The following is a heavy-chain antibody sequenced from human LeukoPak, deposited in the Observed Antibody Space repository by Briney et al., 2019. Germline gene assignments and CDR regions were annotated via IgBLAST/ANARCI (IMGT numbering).Heavy chain of an antibody. CDR1: GYTFTSYG. CDR3: ARDGGSYDFWSGYLPYYYYMDV. Sequence: ASVKVSCKASGYTFTSYGISWVRQAPGQGLEWMGWISAYNGNTNYAQKLQGRVTMTTDTSTSTAYMELRSLRSDDTAVYYCARDGGSYDFWSGYLPYYYYMDVWGKGTTVTVSS. J-gene: IGHJ6*03. CDR2: ISAYNGNT. D-gene: IGHD3-3*01. V-gene: IGHV1-18*01.